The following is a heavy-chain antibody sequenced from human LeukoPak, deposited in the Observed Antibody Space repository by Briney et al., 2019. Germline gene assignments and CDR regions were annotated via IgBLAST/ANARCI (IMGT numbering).Heavy chain of an antibody. Sequence: PGGSLRLSCAASGFTFDDYAIHWGRQSPGKGVEWVSLIGGDGDSTYYADSVKGRFPISRDNSKNSLYLQMTSLRTEDTALFYCAKDKYSYGYNFDYWGQGTLVPVSS. D-gene: IGHD5-18*01. J-gene: IGHJ4*02. CDR3: AKDKYSYGYNFDY. CDR2: IGGDGDST. CDR1: GFTFDDYA. V-gene: IGHV3-43*02.